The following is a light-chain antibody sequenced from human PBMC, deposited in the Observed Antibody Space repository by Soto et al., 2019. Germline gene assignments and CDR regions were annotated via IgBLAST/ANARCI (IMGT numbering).Light chain of an antibody. CDR2: RNN. CDR3: AAWDDSLSGV. J-gene: IGLJ3*02. Sequence: QSVLTQPPSASGTPGQRVTISCSGSSFNIGRNYVYWYQQLPGTAPKLLIYRNNQRPSGVPDRFSGSKSGTSASLAISGLRSDDEADYYCAAWDDSLSGVFGGGTKLTVL. V-gene: IGLV1-47*01. CDR1: SFNIGRNY.